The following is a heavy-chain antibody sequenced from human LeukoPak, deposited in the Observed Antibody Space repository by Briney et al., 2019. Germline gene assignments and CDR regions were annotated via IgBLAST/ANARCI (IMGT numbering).Heavy chain of an antibody. CDR2: ISSTGGTI. J-gene: IGHJ4*02. Sequence: GGSLRLSCAAFGFNFSGYAMNWLRQAPGKGLEWLSHISSTGGTIYYADSVKGRLTVSRANAKNSLYLQMNSLRAEDTAVYYCAKSDPYGDSLIEIWGQGALVTVSS. V-gene: IGHV3-48*03. CDR1: GFNFSGYA. CDR3: AKSDPYGDSLIEI. D-gene: IGHD4-17*01.